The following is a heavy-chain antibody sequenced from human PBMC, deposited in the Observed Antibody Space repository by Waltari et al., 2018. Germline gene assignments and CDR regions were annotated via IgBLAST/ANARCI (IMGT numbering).Heavy chain of an antibody. CDR3: AREGLGGYYFDY. CDR2: ISYDGSNK. J-gene: IGHJ4*02. D-gene: IGHD3-10*01. V-gene: IGHV3-30-3*01. Sequence: QVQLVESGGGVVQPGRSLRLSCAASGFTFSSYAMHWVRQAPGKGLEWVAVISYDGSNKYYADSVKGRFTISRDNSKNTLYLQMNSLRAEDTAGYYCAREGLGGYYFDYWGQGTLVTVSS. CDR1: GFTFSSYA.